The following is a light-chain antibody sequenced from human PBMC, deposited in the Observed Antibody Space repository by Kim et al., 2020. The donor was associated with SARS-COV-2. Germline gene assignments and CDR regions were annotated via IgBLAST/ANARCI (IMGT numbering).Light chain of an antibody. CDR1: NMGSKR. CDR3: QVWDSSSDRV. Sequence: APGKPARITCGGNNMGSKRVHWYQQKPGQAPVLVIYYDSDRPSGIPERFSGSNSGNTATLTISSVEAGDEADYYCQVWDSSSDRVFGGGTQLTVL. CDR2: YDS. V-gene: IGLV3-21*04. J-gene: IGLJ3*02.